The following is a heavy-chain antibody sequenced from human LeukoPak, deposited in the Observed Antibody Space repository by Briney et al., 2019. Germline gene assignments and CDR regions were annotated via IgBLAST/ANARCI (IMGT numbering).Heavy chain of an antibody. CDR2: IIPIFGTA. J-gene: IGHJ5*02. V-gene: IGHV1-69*05. CDR1: GGTFSSYA. Sequence: SVKVSCKASGGTFSSYAISWVRQAPGQGLEWMGGIIPIFGTANYAQKFQGRVTMTRDTSISTAYMELSSLRSEDTAVYFCARSNYGGKRWFDPWGQGTLVIVSS. CDR3: ARSNYGGKRWFDP. D-gene: IGHD4-23*01.